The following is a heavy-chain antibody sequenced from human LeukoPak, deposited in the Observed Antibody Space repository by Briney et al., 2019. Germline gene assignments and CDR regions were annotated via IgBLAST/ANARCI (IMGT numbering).Heavy chain of an antibody. V-gene: IGHV1-2*02. Sequence: ASVKVSCKTSGYPFSAYYMHWVRQAPGQGLEWMGWINPNSGGTNYAQKFQGRVTMTRDTSISTAYMELSRLRSDDTAVYYCARGDSGYDLGDYWGQGTLVTVSS. J-gene: IGHJ4*02. CDR2: INPNSGGT. D-gene: IGHD5-12*01. CDR3: ARGDSGYDLGDY. CDR1: GYPFSAYY.